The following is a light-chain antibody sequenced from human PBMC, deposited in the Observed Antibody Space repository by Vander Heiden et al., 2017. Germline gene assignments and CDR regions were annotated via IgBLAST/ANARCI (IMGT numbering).Light chain of an antibody. CDR1: VLARQN. J-gene: IGLJ2*01. CDR2: SDT. V-gene: IGLV3-25*03. CDR3: QSADSSGTYSVV. Sequence: SSDLTQPPSVSVPPGKTAQTTGSGDVLARQNAYWYQQKPGQAPLLMIYSDTKRPSGIPERFSGSISGTIVTLTISDVQAEDEADYYCQSADSSGTYSVVFGGGTQLTVL.